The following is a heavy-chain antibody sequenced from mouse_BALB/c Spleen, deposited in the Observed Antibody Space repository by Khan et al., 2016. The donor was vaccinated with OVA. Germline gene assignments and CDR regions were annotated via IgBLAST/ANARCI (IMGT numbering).Heavy chain of an antibody. CDR2: INTETGER. CDR3: ARDRYEYFDY. CDR1: GYTFTDYS. V-gene: IGHV9-2-1*01. D-gene: IGHD2-14*01. Sequence: QIQLVQSGPELKKPGETVKISCKASGYTFTDYSMHWVKQAPGKGLKWMGWINTETGERTYADDFKGRFAFSLETSASTAYLQINNLKNEDTATYFCARDRYEYFDYWGQGTTLTVSS. J-gene: IGHJ2*01.